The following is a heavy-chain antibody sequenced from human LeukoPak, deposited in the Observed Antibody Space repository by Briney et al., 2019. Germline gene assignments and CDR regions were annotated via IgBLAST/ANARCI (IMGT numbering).Heavy chain of an antibody. J-gene: IGHJ5*02. V-gene: IGHV1-3*01. D-gene: IGHD3-10*01. CDR3: ARQGGLLWFGELYNWFDP. Sequence: ASVKVSCKASGYTFTSYAMHWVRQAPGQRLEWMGLTNAGNGNTKYSQKFQGRVTITRDTSASTAYMELSSLRSEDTAVYSCARQGGLLWFGELYNWFDPWGQGTLVTVSS. CDR2: TNAGNGNT. CDR1: GYTFTSYA.